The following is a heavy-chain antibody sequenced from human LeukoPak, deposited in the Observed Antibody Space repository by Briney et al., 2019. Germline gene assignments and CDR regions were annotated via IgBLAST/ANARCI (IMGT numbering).Heavy chain of an antibody. CDR1: GGSISSYY. CDR2: IYTSGST. CDR3: ARDLGYYDSSGYIIDAFDI. J-gene: IGHJ3*02. V-gene: IGHV4-4*07. Sequence: KPSETLSLSCTVSGGSISSYYWSWIRQPAGKGLEWIGRIYTSGSTNYNPSLKSRVTMSVDTSKNQFSLKLSSVTAADTAVYYCARDLGYYDSSGYIIDAFDIWGRGTMVTVSS. D-gene: IGHD3-22*01.